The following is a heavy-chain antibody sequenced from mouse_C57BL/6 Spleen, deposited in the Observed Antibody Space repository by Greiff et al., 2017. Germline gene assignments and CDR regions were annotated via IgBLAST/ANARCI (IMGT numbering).Heavy chain of an antibody. V-gene: IGHV1-82*01. CDR1: GYAFSSSW. Sequence: QVQLQQSGPELVKPGASVKISCKASGYAFSSSWMNWVKQRPGKGLEWIGRIYPGDGDTNYNGKFKGKATLTADKSSSTASMQLSSLTSEDSAVYFCARWDYYGSRGAWFAYWGQGTLVTVSA. J-gene: IGHJ3*01. CDR2: IYPGDGDT. CDR3: ARWDYYGSRGAWFAY. D-gene: IGHD1-1*01.